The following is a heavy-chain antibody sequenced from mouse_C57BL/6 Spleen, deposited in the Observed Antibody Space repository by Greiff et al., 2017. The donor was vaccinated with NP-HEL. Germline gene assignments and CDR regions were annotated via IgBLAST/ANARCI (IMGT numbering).Heavy chain of an antibody. CDR1: GYTFTSYW. CDR3: ARPYYSNYDYFDY. Sequence: QVQLQQPGAELVKPGASVKLSCKASGYTFTSYWMQWVKQRPGQGLEWIGEIDPSDSYTNYNQKFKGKATLTVDTASSTAYMQLSSLTSEDSAVYYCARPYYSNYDYFDYWGQGTTLTVSS. J-gene: IGHJ2*01. CDR2: IDPSDSYT. D-gene: IGHD2-5*01. V-gene: IGHV1-50*01.